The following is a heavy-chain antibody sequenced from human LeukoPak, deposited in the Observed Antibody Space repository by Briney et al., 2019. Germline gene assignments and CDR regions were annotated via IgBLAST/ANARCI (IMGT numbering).Heavy chain of an antibody. J-gene: IGHJ3*02. Sequence: QSGGSLRLSCAASEFTFSNYWMTWVRQAPGKGLEWVTNIKQDGSEMYYVDSVKGRFTISRDNAKNSLYLQMNSLRAEDTAVYYCARLHIVVVTASFDIWGQGTMVTVSS. D-gene: IGHD2-21*02. CDR3: ARLHIVVVTASFDI. V-gene: IGHV3-7*03. CDR2: IKQDGSEM. CDR1: EFTFSNYW.